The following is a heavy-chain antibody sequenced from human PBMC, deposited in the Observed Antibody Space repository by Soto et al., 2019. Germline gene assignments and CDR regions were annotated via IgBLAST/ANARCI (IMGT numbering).Heavy chain of an antibody. CDR1: EFALSGSGVG. D-gene: IGHD3-22*01. CDR3: VYSPQVTGTRYYFEA. CDR2: LYWGEDK. J-gene: IGHJ4*02. Sequence: ITLKESGPTLVNPTQTPTLTCNLSEFALSGSGVGVGGFRQPPGKALEWLALLYWGEDKRYRPSLKSRLSVTRNTSKNEVALTIANMDTVDTGTYFCVYSPQVTGTRYYFEAWAQRTLVTVS. V-gene: IGHV2-5*02.